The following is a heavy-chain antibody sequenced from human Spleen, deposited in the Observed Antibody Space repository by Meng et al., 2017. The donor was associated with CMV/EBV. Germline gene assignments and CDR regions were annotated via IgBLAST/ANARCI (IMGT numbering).Heavy chain of an antibody. V-gene: IGHV3-21*01. CDR2: ISSSSSYI. D-gene: IGHD6-13*01. Sequence: GESLKISCVGSEFSFSSYNMNWVRQAPGKGLEWVSSISSSSSYIYYADSVKGRFTISRDNAKNSLYLQMNSLRAEDTAVYYCARWGSSSSSYWGQGTLVTVSS. J-gene: IGHJ4*02. CDR3: ARWGSSSSSY. CDR1: EFSFSSYN.